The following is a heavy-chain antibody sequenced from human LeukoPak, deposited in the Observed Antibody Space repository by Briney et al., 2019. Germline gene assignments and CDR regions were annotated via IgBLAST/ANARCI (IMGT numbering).Heavy chain of an antibody. CDR3: ARGEGELSFFPKKNWYFDL. CDR2: INPNSGGT. J-gene: IGHJ2*01. CDR1: GYTFTGYY. Sequence: ASVKVSCKASGYTFTGYYMHWVRQAPGQGLEWMGWINPNSGGTNYAQKFQGRVTMTRDTSISTAHMELSRLRSDDTAVYYCARGEGELSFFPKKNWYFDLWGRGTLVTVSS. V-gene: IGHV1-2*02. D-gene: IGHD3-16*02.